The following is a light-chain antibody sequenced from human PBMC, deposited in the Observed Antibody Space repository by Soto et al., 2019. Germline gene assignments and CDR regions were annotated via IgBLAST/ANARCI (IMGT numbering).Light chain of an antibody. V-gene: IGKV1-5*01. CDR2: DAS. CDR3: QQYNSYVWT. J-gene: IGKJ2*01. Sequence: DIPMTQSPSTLSASVGDRVTITCRASQSISSWLAWYQQKPGKAPKLLIYDASSLESGVPSRFSGSGSGTEFTLTISSLQPDDFATYYCQQYNSYVWTFGQGTKLEIK. CDR1: QSISSW.